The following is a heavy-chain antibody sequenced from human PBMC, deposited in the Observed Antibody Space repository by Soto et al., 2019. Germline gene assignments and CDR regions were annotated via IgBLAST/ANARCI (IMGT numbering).Heavy chain of an antibody. CDR2: INSGGGT. V-gene: IGHV3-66*01. D-gene: IGHD5-18*01. J-gene: IGHJ6*02. Sequence: EVQLVESGGGLVQPGGSLRLSCAASGFTVSSNYMSWVRQAPGKGLEWVSVINSGGGTYYADSVKGRYTISRDKSKNTLEPQMMTLRAEDTAVDYCAREYRYGYSYYYAIAVWGQGHGVTVSS. CDR1: GFTVSSNY. CDR3: AREYRYGYSYYYAIAV.